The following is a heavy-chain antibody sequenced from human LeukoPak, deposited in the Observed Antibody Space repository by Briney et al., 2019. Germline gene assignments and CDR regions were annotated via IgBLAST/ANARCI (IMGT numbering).Heavy chain of an antibody. V-gene: IGHV3-13*05. D-gene: IGHD2-15*01. J-gene: IGHJ4*02. CDR2: IGTLADP. CDR3: AIAVAATNYYFDY. CDR1: GFTFSSYD. Sequence: GGSLRLSCAASGFTFSSYDMHWVRQPTGKGLEWVSAIGTLADPYYPDSVKGRFTISRDNSKNTLYLQMNSLRAEDTAVYYCAIAVAATNYYFDYWGQGTLVTVSS.